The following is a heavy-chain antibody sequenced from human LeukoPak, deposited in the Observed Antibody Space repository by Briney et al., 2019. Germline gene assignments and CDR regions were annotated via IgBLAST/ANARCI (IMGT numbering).Heavy chain of an antibody. J-gene: IGHJ4*02. CDR2: ISAYNGNT. D-gene: IGHD6-19*01. Sequence: GASVKVSCKTSGFTFTSYGISWLRQAPGQGLEWLGWISAYNGNTNYAQKIRGRVTMTTDTATSTAYMELRSQRSDDTAVYYCARPGIPVGRHYPFDYWGQGTLVTVSS. CDR3: ARPGIPVGRHYPFDY. CDR1: GFTFTSYG. V-gene: IGHV1-18*01.